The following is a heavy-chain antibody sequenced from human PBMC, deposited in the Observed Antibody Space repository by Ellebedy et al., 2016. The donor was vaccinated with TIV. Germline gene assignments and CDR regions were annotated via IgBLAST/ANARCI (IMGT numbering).Heavy chain of an antibody. Sequence: PGGSLRLSCAASGFTLSGYWMHWVRQVPGKGLMWVSRINTDGSSTSYADSVEGRFTITRDNAKKTLYLEVSSLRPEDTAVYYCTRESFRYFDWDLWGQGTLVTVSS. CDR3: TRESFRYFDWDL. V-gene: IGHV3-74*01. J-gene: IGHJ4*02. CDR2: INTDGSST. CDR1: GFTLSGYW. D-gene: IGHD3-9*01.